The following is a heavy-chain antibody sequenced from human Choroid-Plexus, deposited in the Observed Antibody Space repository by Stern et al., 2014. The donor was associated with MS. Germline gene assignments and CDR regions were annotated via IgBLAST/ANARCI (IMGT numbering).Heavy chain of an antibody. CDR2: ISGRGCPE. D-gene: IGHD6-19*01. J-gene: IGHJ1*01. V-gene: IGHV3-23*01. CDR1: GFSFSTYA. CDR3: AKWPHHIAVAGTRYFQH. Sequence: EVQLLESGGGLVQPGGSLRLSCAASGFSFSTYAMSWVRQTPGKGLQWVSVISGRGCPEYYADSVKCRFTSPRDNSKNTLYLQMDSLRADDTAVYYCAKWPHHIAVAGTRYFQHWGQGTLVTVSS.